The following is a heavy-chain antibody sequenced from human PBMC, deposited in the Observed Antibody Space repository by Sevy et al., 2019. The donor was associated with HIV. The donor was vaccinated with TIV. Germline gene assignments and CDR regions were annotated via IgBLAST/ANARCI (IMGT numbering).Heavy chain of an antibody. CDR2: VSYDGSNE. D-gene: IGHD3-3*01. CDR1: GFTFSTYG. CDR3: VRTYYDFWSGHYEGYGMDV. Sequence: GGSLRLSCAASGFTFSTYGMHWVRQAPGKGLEWVAVVSYDGSNEYYAESVKGRFTIYRDNSKNTLYLQMDSLRAEDTALYYCVRTYYDFWSGHYEGYGMDVWGQGTTVTVSS. V-gene: IGHV3-30*03. J-gene: IGHJ6*02.